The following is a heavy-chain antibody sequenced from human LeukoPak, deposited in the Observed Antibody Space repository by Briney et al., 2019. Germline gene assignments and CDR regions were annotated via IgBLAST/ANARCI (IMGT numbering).Heavy chain of an antibody. CDR1: GGSISSGDYY. CDR2: IYYSVST. Sequence: SETLSLTCTVSGGSISSGDYYWSWIRQPPGKCLEWIGYIYYSVSTYYNPSLKSRVTISVDTSKNQFSLKLSSVTAAYTAVYYCARAPSYGDYAYLDYWGQGTLVTVSS. D-gene: IGHD4-17*01. J-gene: IGHJ4*02. V-gene: IGHV4-30-4*01. CDR3: ARAPSYGDYAYLDY.